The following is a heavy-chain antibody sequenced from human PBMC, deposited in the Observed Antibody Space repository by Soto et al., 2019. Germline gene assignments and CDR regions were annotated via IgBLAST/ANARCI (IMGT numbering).Heavy chain of an antibody. CDR2: IIPIFGTA. V-gene: IGHV1-69*13. J-gene: IGHJ3*02. CDR3: ASSSHFYDSTGYKPPAFDI. D-gene: IGHD3-22*01. CDR1: GGTFSSYA. Sequence: SVKVSCKASGGTFSSYAISWVRQAPGQGLEWMGGIIPIFGTANYAQKFQGRVTITADESTSTAYMELSSLRSEDTAVYYCASSSHFYDSTGYKPPAFDIWGQGTLVTVSS.